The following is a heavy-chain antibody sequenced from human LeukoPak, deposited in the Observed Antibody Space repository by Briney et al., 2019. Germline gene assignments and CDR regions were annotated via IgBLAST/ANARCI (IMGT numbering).Heavy chain of an antibody. V-gene: IGHV1-46*01. J-gene: IGHJ1*01. Sequence: ASLKVSCKASGYTFTNYYVHWVRQAPGQGLEWMGIIKISGGGTSYALKFQGRVTMTRDRSTSTAYMELSSLRSEDTAVYYCARDHFDSSGYYYLLGYFEHWGQGTLVTVSS. CDR2: IKISGGGT. D-gene: IGHD3-22*01. CDR3: ARDHFDSSGYYYLLGYFEH. CDR1: GYTFTNYY.